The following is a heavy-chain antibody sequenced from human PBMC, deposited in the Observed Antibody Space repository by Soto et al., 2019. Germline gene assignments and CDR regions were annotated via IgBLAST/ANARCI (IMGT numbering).Heavy chain of an antibody. CDR2: IKSKTDGGTT. CDR1: GFTFSNAW. V-gene: IGHV3-15*01. CDR3: TTNSYYDILTGYSHFDY. Sequence: GGSLRLSCAASGFTFSNAWMSWVRQAPGKGLEWVGRIKSKTDGGTTDYAAPVKGRFTISRDDSKNTLYLQMNSLKTEDTAVYYCTTNSYYDILTGYSHFDYWGQGTLVTVS. D-gene: IGHD3-9*01. J-gene: IGHJ4*02.